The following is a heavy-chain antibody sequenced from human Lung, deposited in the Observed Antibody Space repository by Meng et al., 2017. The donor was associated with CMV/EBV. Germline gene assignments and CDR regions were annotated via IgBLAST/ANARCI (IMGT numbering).Heavy chain of an antibody. Sequence: GGSXRLXCAASGFTFDDYGMSWVRQAPGKGLEWVSGINWNGGSTGYADSVKGRFTISRDNAKNSLYLQMNSLRAEDTALYYCAREEYSSSSQAGQYYYYYYGMDVWXQRTTVTVSS. J-gene: IGHJ6*02. V-gene: IGHV3-20*04. CDR1: GFTFDDYG. CDR2: INWNGGST. D-gene: IGHD6-6*01. CDR3: AREEYSSSSQAGQYYYYYYGMDV.